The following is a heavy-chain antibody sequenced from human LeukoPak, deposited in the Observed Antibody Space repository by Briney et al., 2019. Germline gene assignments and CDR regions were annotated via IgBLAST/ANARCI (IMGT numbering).Heavy chain of an antibody. CDR1: GGSISSYY. CDR2: IYYSGST. Sequence: PSETLSLTCTVSGGSISSYYWSWIRQPPGKGLEWIGYIYYSGSTNYNPSLKSRVTISVDTSKNQFSLKLSSVTAADTAVYYCARALVSDYYYYMDVWGKGTTVTVSS. V-gene: IGHV4-59*13. CDR3: ARALVSDYYYYMDV. J-gene: IGHJ6*03. D-gene: IGHD6-6*01.